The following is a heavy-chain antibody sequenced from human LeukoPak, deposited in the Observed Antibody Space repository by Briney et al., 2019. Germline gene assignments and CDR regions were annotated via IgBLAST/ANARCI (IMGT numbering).Heavy chain of an antibody. V-gene: IGHV3-23*01. Sequence: GRSLRLSCAASEFTCSSYAMSWVRQAPGKGLEWVSAISASGGSTNYADSVKGRFTISRDNSKNTLYLQMNSLRAEDTAVYYCAKDQRPYYYDSSGYSYAFDIWGQGTMVTVSS. CDR2: ISASGGST. J-gene: IGHJ3*02. D-gene: IGHD3-22*01. CDR3: AKDQRPYYYDSSGYSYAFDI. CDR1: EFTCSSYA.